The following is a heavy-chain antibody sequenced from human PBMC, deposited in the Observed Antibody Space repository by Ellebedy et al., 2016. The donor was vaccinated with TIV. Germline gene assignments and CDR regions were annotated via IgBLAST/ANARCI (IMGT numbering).Heavy chain of an antibody. CDR2: ISSSSSYI. CDR3: ARFLEYCSSTSCYGFFDY. Sequence: GGSLRLXXAASGFTFSSYSMNWVRQAPGKGLEWVSSISSSSSYIYYADSVKGRFTISRDNAKNSLYLQMNSLRAEDTAVYYCARFLEYCSSTSCYGFFDYWGQGTLVTVSS. CDR1: GFTFSSYS. J-gene: IGHJ4*02. V-gene: IGHV3-21*01. D-gene: IGHD2-2*01.